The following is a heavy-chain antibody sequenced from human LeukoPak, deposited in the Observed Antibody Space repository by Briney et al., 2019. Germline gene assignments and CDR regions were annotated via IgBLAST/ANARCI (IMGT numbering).Heavy chain of an antibody. CDR2: MNPNSGNT. V-gene: IGHV1-8*01. CDR1: GYTFTSYD. CDR3: ARDNCSGGSCPISLTTLFDP. Sequence: GASVKVSCKASGYTFTSYDINWVRQATGQGLEWMGWMNPNSGNTGYAQKFQGRVTMTRDMSTSTVYMELSSLRSEDTAVYYCARDNCSGGSCPISLTTLFDPWGQGTLVTVSS. D-gene: IGHD2-15*01. J-gene: IGHJ5*02.